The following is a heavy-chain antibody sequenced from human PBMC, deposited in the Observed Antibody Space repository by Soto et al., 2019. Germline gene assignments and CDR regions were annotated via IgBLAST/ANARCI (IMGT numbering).Heavy chain of an antibody. V-gene: IGHV3-23*01. CDR3: AKHQATSPGPHHYLGV. D-gene: IGHD5-12*01. Sequence: RSYAMSWVRQAPGKGLEWLSIITGRDALTYNVDSVEGRFTISKDNSKNMVYLQMNSLRAEDTAVYYCAKHQATSPGPHHYLGVWGKGTTVTVSS. CDR2: ITGRDALT. CDR1: RSYA. J-gene: IGHJ6*03.